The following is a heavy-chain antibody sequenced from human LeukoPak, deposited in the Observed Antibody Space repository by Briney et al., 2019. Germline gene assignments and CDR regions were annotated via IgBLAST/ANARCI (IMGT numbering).Heavy chain of an antibody. CDR2: IYHSGST. Sequence: PSETLSLTCAVSGGSISSGGYSWRWIRQPPGKGLEWIGYIYHSGSTYYNPSLKSRVTISVDRSKNQFSLKLSSVTAADTAVYYCARIGGDYGDYLYFQHWGQGTLVTVSS. D-gene: IGHD4-17*01. J-gene: IGHJ1*01. V-gene: IGHV4-30-2*01. CDR3: ARIGGDYGDYLYFQH. CDR1: GGSISSGGYS.